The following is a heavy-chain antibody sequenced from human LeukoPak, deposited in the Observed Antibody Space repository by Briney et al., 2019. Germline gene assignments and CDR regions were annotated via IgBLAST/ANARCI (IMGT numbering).Heavy chain of an antibody. J-gene: IGHJ3*02. Sequence: ASETLSLTCTVSGVSISSSSYYWNWIRQPPGKGLEWIGYIFYTGSTNYNPSLKSRVTISVDTSKNQFSLKLSSVTAADTAVYYCARVWMDSSGYRDAFDIWGQGTMVTASS. CDR3: ARVWMDSSGYRDAFDI. D-gene: IGHD3-22*01. CDR1: GVSISSSSYY. V-gene: IGHV4-61*01. CDR2: IFYTGST.